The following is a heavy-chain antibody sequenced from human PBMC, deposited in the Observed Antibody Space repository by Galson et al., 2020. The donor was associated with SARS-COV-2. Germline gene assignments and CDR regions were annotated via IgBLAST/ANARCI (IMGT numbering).Heavy chain of an antibody. D-gene: IGHD2-2*01. CDR2: ISGSGGST. J-gene: IGHJ4*02. CDR3: AKETVVVPAAMFDY. Sequence: GESLKISCAASGFTFSSYAMSWVRQAPGKGLEWVSAISGSGGSTYYADSVKGRFTISRDNSKNTLYLQMNSLRAEDTAVYYCAKETVVVPAAMFDYWGQGTLVTVSA. V-gene: IGHV3-23*01. CDR1: GFTFSSYA.